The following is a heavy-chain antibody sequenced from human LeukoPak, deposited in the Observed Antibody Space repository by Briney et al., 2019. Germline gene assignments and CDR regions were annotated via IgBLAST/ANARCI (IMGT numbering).Heavy chain of an antibody. CDR3: AGEGKMTTVTSDAFDI. J-gene: IGHJ3*02. CDR2: ISSSSSYI. D-gene: IGHD4-17*01. Sequence: GGSLRLSCAASGFTFSSYSMNWVRQAPGKGLEWVSSISSSSSYIYYADSVKGRFTISRDNAKNSLYLQMNSLRAEDTAVYYCAGEGKMTTVTSDAFDIWGQGTMVTVSS. V-gene: IGHV3-21*01. CDR1: GFTFSSYS.